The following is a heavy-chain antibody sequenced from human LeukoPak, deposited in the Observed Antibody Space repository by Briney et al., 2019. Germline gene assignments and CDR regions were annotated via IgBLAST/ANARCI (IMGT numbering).Heavy chain of an antibody. D-gene: IGHD1-26*01. V-gene: IGHV1-69*13. CDR2: IIPIFGTA. CDR1: GGTFSSYA. Sequence: GASVKVSCKASGGTFSSYAISWVRQAPGQGLEWMGGIIPIFGTANYAQKFQGRVTITADESTSTAYMELSSLRSEDTAVYYCARVGGSYSHRFDYWGQGTLVTVSS. J-gene: IGHJ4*02. CDR3: ARVGGSYSHRFDY.